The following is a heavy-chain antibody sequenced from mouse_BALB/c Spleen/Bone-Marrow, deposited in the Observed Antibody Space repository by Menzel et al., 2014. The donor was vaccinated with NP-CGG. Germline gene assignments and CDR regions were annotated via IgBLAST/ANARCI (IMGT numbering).Heavy chain of an antibody. CDR3: TRQGFAC. Sequence: VKLVESGPELMKPGASVKISCKATGYTFSSYWIEWVKQRPGHGLEWIGEILPGSGNTHYNEKLKGKATFTADTSSNTAYMQLSSLTSEDSAVYYCTRQGFACRGQGTLVTVSA. J-gene: IGHJ3*01. V-gene: IGHV1-9*01. CDR1: GYTFSSYW. CDR2: ILPGSGNT.